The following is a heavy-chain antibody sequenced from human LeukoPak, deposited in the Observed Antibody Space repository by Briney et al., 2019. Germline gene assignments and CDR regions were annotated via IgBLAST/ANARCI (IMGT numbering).Heavy chain of an antibody. CDR1: GFTFSSYG. J-gene: IGHJ4*02. CDR2: IRYDGSNK. D-gene: IGHD2-2*01. CDR3: AKTRPSLGYCSSTSCYSLDY. Sequence: PGGSLRLSCAASGFTFSSYGMHWVRQAPGKGLEWVAFIRYDGSNKCYADSVKGRFTISRDNSKNTLYLQMNSLRAEDTAVYYCAKTRPSLGYCSSTSCYSLDYWGQGTLVTVSS. V-gene: IGHV3-30*02.